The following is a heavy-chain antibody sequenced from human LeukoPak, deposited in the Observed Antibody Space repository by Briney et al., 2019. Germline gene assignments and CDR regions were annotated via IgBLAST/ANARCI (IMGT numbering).Heavy chain of an antibody. D-gene: IGHD1-26*01. CDR1: GGSISSYY. CDR3: ARGVNSGYFDY. V-gene: IGHV4-59*01. Sequence: SETLSLTRTVSGGSISSYYWTWIRQPPGKGLEWIGYIYYSGSTNYNPSLKSRVTISVDTSKNQFSLKLTSVTAADTAVYYCARGVNSGYFDYCGQGTLVTVSS. J-gene: IGHJ4*02. CDR2: IYYSGST.